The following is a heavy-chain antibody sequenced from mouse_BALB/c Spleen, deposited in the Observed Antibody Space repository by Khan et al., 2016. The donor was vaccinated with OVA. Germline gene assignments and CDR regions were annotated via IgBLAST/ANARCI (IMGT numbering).Heavy chain of an antibody. V-gene: IGHV1-7*01. CDR2: INPTSGYT. CDR3: TRDRIDY. Sequence: QVQLQQSGAELAKPGASVKMSCKASGYTFTTYWMHWVKQRPGQGLEWIGYINPTSGYTDYNDKFKDRATLSADKSSSTAYMQLNSLTSEDAAVYCGTRDRIDYWGQGTTLTVSS. J-gene: IGHJ2*01. CDR1: GYTFTTYW.